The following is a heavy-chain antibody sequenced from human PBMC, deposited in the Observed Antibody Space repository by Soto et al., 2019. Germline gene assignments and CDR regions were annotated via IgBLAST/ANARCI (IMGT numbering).Heavy chain of an antibody. CDR1: GGSVSSGYHY. D-gene: IGHD3-22*01. J-gene: IGHJ4*02. CDR2: VYYSGST. Sequence: QVLLEESGPGLVKPSQTLSLTCTVSGGSVSSGYHYWSWIRQPPGKGLEWIGYVYYSGSTYYNPSLGSRVTISIDTSKNQFSLKLNPVTASDAAVYFCATESSGSPPLHFDFWGQGALVSVSS. V-gene: IGHV4-30-4*01. CDR3: ATESSGSPPLHFDF.